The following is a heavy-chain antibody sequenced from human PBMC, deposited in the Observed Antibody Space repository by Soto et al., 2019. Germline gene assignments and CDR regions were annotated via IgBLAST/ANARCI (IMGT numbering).Heavy chain of an antibody. J-gene: IGHJ4*02. CDR3: ARSDGRY. CDR2: IYYSGST. V-gene: IGHV4-59*01. CDR1: GGSISSYY. Sequence: QVQLQESGPGLVKPSETLSLTCTVSGGSISSYYWSWIRQPPGKGLEWIGYIYYSGSTNYNPSLKSQVPISVDTSKNQFSLKLSSVTAADTAVYYCARSDGRYWGQGTLVTVSS.